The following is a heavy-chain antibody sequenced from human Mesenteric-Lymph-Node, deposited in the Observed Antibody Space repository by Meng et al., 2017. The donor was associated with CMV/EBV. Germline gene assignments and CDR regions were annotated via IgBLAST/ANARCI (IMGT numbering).Heavy chain of an antibody. CDR1: GFTFSSYE. J-gene: IGHJ3*02. D-gene: IGHD7-27*01. CDR2: ISSSGSAI. V-gene: IGHV3-48*03. CDR3: ARGNGDNAFDI. Sequence: GESLKISCAASGFTFSSYEMSWVRQAPGKGLEWVSYISSSGSAIDYADSVKGRFTVTRDNAKNSLYLQMNSLRAEDTAVYYSARGNGDNAFDIWGQGTMVTVSS.